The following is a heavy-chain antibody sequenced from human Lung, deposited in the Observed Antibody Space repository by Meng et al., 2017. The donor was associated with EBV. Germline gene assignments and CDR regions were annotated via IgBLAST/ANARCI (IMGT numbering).Heavy chain of an antibody. CDR2: IYYSGST. V-gene: IGHV4-31*03. D-gene: IGHD5-24*01. Sequence: QLHRLALGPGLVTPSQTLSLTSTVSSGSICSGGYYWSWIRQHPGKGLKSIVYIYYSGSTYYNPSLKSRVTISVDTSKNQFSLKLSSVTAADTAVYYCARGPSRWLQFSFDYWGQGTLVTVSS. J-gene: IGHJ4*02. CDR3: ARGPSRWLQFSFDY. CDR1: SGSICSGGYY.